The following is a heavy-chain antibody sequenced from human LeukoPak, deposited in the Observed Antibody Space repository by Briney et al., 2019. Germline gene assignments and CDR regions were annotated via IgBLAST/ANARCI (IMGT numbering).Heavy chain of an antibody. D-gene: IGHD5-24*01. J-gene: IGHJ6*03. CDR2: IIPIFGTA. CDR1: GGTFSSYA. V-gene: IGHV1-69*05. CDR3: ARDSGDGYNYDYYYYMDV. Sequence: SVKVSCKASGGTFSSYAISWVRQAPGQGLEWMGGIIPIFGTANYAQKFQGRVTITTDESTSTAYMELSSLRSEDTAVYHCARDSGDGYNYDYYYYMDVWGKGTTVTVSS.